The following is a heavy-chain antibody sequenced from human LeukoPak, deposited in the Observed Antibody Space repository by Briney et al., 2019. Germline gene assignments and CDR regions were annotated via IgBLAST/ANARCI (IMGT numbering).Heavy chain of an antibody. CDR3: AKDVGRLERNPDY. V-gene: IGHV3-9*01. J-gene: IGHJ4*02. D-gene: IGHD1-1*01. CDR1: GFTFDDYA. Sequence: GGSLRLSCAASGFTFDDYAMHWVRQAPGKGLEWVSGVSWNSGSVGYADSVKGRFTISRDNAKDSLYLQMNSLRAEDTALYHCAKDVGRLERNPDYWGQGTLVTVSS. CDR2: VSWNSGSV.